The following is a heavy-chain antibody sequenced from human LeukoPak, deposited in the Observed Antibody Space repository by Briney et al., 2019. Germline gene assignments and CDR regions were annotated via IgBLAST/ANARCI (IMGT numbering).Heavy chain of an antibody. V-gene: IGHV4-61*05. Sequence: PSETLSLTCTVSGGSITSSNYCWGWVRQSPGTGLEWIGYIYYSGSTNYNPSLESRVTISVDTSKTQFSLKLSSVTAADTAVYYCARQPSIFYFDYWGQGTLVTVSS. J-gene: IGHJ4*02. CDR3: ARQPSIFYFDY. CDR1: GGSITSSNYC. CDR2: IYYSGST. D-gene: IGHD2-15*01.